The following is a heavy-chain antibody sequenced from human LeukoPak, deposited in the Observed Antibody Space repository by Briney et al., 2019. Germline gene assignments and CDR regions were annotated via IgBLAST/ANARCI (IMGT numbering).Heavy chain of an antibody. Sequence: PGGSLRLSCAASGFTFSSYGMHWVRQAPGKGLEWVAVISYDGSNKYYADSVKGRFTISRDNSKNTLYLQMNSLRAEDTAVYYCARDRRGGSYYFDYWGQGTLVTVSS. V-gene: IGHV3-30*03. CDR3: ARDRRGGSYYFDY. CDR1: GFTFSSYG. CDR2: ISYDGSNK. J-gene: IGHJ4*02. D-gene: IGHD3-16*01.